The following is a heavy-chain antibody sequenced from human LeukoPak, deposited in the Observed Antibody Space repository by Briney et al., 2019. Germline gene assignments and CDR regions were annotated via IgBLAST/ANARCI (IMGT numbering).Heavy chain of an antibody. CDR1: GFTFSSYA. J-gene: IGHJ4*02. Sequence: GSLRLSCAASGFTFSSYAMSWIRQPPGKGLEWIGSIYYSGSAYYNPSLKSRVTISVDTSKNQFSLKLSSVTAADTAVYYCARRGYDSSGYYYAYWGQGTLVTVSS. V-gene: IGHV4-39*01. CDR3: ARRGYDSSGYYYAY. D-gene: IGHD3-22*01. CDR2: IYYSGSA.